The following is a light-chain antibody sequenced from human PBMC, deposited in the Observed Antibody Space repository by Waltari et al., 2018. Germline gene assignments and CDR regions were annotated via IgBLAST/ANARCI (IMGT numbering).Light chain of an antibody. V-gene: IGLV2-8*01. CDR2: EVN. J-gene: IGLJ2*01. CDR3: SSYAGSNTLV. Sequence: QSALTQPPSASGSPGQSVTISCTATNSHVGTSTYVSWFQQHPGRAPKLLSYEVNKRPSGVPDRFSGSKSDNRASLTVSGLQADDEAVYHCSSYAGSNTLVFGGGTKLTVL. CDR1: NSHVGTSTY.